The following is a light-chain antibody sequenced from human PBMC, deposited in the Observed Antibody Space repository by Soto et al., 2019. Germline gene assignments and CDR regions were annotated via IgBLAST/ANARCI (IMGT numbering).Light chain of an antibody. V-gene: IGKV3D-11*01. J-gene: IGKJ5*01. CDR2: GTS. Sequence: EVVLPHSPATRSASLGAGVTLSCRASQGIGDTLAWYQHKPGQTPRLLIYGTSTRATGIPARFSGRGSGTDFTLTISSLEPEDFAVYYCQQRSNWLITFGQGTRLEIK. CDR3: QQRSNWLIT. CDR1: QGIGDT.